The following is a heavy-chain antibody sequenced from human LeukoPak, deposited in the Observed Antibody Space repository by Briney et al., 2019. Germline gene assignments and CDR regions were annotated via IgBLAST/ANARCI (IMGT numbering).Heavy chain of an antibody. Sequence: ASVTVPCKASGYTSNTYGISWVRQAPGQGLEWMGWIGAYSGNANYAQNLQGRVTMTTDAATSTAYMELRSLTSDDTAVYYCARAATTVAGTRYFHLWGQGSLVTVSS. CDR3: ARAATTVAGTRYFHL. V-gene: IGHV1-18*01. D-gene: IGHD6-19*01. J-gene: IGHJ1*01. CDR2: IGAYSGNA. CDR1: GYTSNTYG.